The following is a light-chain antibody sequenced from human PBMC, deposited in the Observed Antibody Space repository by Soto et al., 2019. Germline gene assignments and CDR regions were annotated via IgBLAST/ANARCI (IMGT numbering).Light chain of an antibody. CDR3: AAWDDSLNGYG. V-gene: IGLV1-44*01. CDR2: SNN. CDR1: TSNIGSNS. Sequence: QSVLTQPPSASGTPRQWVSISCSGSTSNIGSNSVSWYQQLPGTAPRLLIYSNNQRPSGVPDRFSGSKSVTSASLAISGLQSGDEADYYCAAWDDSLNGYGFGSGTKVTV. J-gene: IGLJ1*01.